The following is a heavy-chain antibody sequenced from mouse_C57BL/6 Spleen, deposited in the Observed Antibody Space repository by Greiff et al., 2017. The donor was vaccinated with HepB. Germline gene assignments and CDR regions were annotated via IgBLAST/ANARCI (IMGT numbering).Heavy chain of an antibody. Sequence: QVHVKQSGPELVKPGASVKLSCKASGYTFTSYDINWVKQRPGQGLEWIGWIYPRDGSTKYNEKFKGKATLTVDTSSSTAYMELHSLTSEDSAVYFCARSRTGTRWYFDVWGTGTTVTVSS. J-gene: IGHJ1*03. CDR3: ARSRTGTRWYFDV. V-gene: IGHV1-85*01. D-gene: IGHD4-1*01. CDR1: GYTFTSYD. CDR2: IYPRDGST.